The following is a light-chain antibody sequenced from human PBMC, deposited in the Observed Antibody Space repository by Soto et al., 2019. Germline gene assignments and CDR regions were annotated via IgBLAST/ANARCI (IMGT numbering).Light chain of an antibody. CDR3: AAWGGSLNGWV. V-gene: IGLV1-44*01. CDR2: SNN. J-gene: IGLJ3*02. CDR1: SSNIGSNT. Sequence: QSLLTQPPSASGTPGQRVTIPCSGSSSNIGSNTVNWYQQLPGTAPKLLIYSNNQRPSGVPDRFSGSKSGTSASLAISGLQSEDEADCYCAAWGGSLNGWVFGGGTKVTVL.